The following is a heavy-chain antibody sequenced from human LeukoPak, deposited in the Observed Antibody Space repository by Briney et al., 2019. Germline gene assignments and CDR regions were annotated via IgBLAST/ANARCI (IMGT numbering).Heavy chain of an antibody. J-gene: IGHJ5*02. CDR2: IRYDESNK. Sequence: GGSLRLSCAASGFSFSSFGMSWVRQAPGKGLEWVAFIRYDESNKYYADSVKGRFTISRDNSKNTLYLQMNSLRAEDTAVYYCAKPVSYYYGSGSEKLNWFDPWGQGTLVTVSS. CDR3: AKPVSYYYGSGSEKLNWFDP. D-gene: IGHD3-10*01. V-gene: IGHV3-30*02. CDR1: GFSFSSFG.